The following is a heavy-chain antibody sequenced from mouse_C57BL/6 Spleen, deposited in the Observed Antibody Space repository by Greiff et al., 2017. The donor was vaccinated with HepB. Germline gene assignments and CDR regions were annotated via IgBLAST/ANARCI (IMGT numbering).Heavy chain of an antibody. CDR3: ARPYYYGSSIYAMDY. D-gene: IGHD1-1*01. V-gene: IGHV1-82*01. CDR2: IYPGDGDT. J-gene: IGHJ4*01. CDR1: GYAFSSSW. Sequence: QMQLKQSGPELVKPGASVKISCKASGYAFSSSWMNWVKQRPGKGLEWIGRIYPGDGDTNYNGKFKGKATLTADKSSSTAYMQLSSLTSEDSAVYFCARPYYYGSSIYAMDYWGQGTSVTVSS.